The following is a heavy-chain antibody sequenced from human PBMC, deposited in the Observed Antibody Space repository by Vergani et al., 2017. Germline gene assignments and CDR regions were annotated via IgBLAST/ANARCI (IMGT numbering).Heavy chain of an antibody. V-gene: IGHV4-61*02. D-gene: IGHD3-10*01. CDR3: ARGVAMVRGQRGDRFLKIIFDY. Sequence: QVQLQESGPGLVKPSQTLSLTCTVSGGSISSGSYYWSWIRQPAGKGLEWIGRIYTSGSTNYNPSLKSRVTISVDTSKNQFSLKLSSVTAADTAVYYCARGVAMVRGQRGDRFLKIIFDYWGQGTLVTVSS. J-gene: IGHJ4*02. CDR2: IYTSGST. CDR1: GGSISSGSYY.